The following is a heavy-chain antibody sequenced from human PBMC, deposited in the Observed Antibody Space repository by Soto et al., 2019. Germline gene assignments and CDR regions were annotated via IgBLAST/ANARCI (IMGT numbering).Heavy chain of an antibody. D-gene: IGHD1-26*01. J-gene: IGHJ4*02. CDR1: GYTFSNYD. CDR2: MNPKSGYT. V-gene: IGHV1-8*01. CDR3: ARVMGSVDF. Sequence: QVQLVQSGAEVKKPGTSVRLSCKTSGYTFSNYDINWVRQAAGQGLEWMGWMNPKSGYTGSARNFQGRVTMTRDTPMTTAYMELSSLRSEDTAMYYCARVMGSVDFWGQGTLVTVSS.